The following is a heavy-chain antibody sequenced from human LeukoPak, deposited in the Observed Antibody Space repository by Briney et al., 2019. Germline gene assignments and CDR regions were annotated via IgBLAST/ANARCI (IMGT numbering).Heavy chain of an antibody. CDR1: GYTFTSYG. CDR3: XXXXXXXGVCYPSGY. Sequence: ASVKVACKASGYTFTSYGISWVRQAPGQGLDWMGWISAYNGNTNYAQKLQGRGSMGTDTSTSTAYMELRSLKSDDTAVYYGXXXXXXXGVCYPSGYWGQGTLVTVSS. CDR2: ISAYNGNT. D-gene: IGHD2-8*01. J-gene: IGHJ4*02. V-gene: IGHV1-18*01.